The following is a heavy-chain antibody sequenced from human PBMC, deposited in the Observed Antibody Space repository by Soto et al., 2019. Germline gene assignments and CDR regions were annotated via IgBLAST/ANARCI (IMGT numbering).Heavy chain of an antibody. CDR2: INPSGGST. V-gene: IGHV1-46*01. CDR3: AREGGAYGDFGDYYGMDV. J-gene: IGHJ6*02. D-gene: IGHD4-17*01. CDR1: GYTFTSYY. Sequence: ASVKVSCKASGYTFTSYYMHWVRQAPGQGLEWMGIINPSGGSTSYAQKFQGRVTMTRDTSTSTVYMELSSLRSEDTAVYYCAREGGAYGDFGDYYGMDVWGQGTTVTVSS.